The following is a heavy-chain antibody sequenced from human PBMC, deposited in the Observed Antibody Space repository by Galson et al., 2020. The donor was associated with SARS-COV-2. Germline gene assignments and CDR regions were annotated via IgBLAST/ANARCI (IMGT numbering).Heavy chain of an antibody. D-gene: IGHD3-22*01. CDR3: ATDYYDSSGYYRGDFDL. CDR2: INPNSGGT. CDR1: GYTFTGYY. Sequence: ASVKVSCKASGYTFTGYYMHWVRQAPGQGLEWMGWINPNSGGTNYAQKFQGRVTMTRDTSIGTAYMELSRLRSDDTAVYYCATDYYDSSGYYRGDFDLWGRGTLVTVSS. J-gene: IGHJ2*01. V-gene: IGHV1-2*02.